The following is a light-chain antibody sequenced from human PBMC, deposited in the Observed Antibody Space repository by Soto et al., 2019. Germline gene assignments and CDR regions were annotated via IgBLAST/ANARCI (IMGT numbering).Light chain of an antibody. CDR1: QSVGTS. CDR2: NAS. J-gene: IGKJ4*01. Sequence: EIVLTQSPATLYLSPGERATLSCRASQSVGTSLAWYQQRPGQAPRLLIYNASDRASGIPGRFSGRGSGTDFTLTISSLEPEDFAVYYCQQRTNWPPLTFGGGIKVQIK. V-gene: IGKV3-11*01. CDR3: QQRTNWPPLT.